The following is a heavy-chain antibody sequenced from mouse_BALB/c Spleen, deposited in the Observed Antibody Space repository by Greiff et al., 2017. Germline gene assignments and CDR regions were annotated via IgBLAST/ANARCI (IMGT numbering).Heavy chain of an antibody. CDR1: GYSITSGYY. CDR3: ARGGIYDGYYDY. V-gene: IGHV3-6*02. CDR2: ISYDGSN. J-gene: IGHJ2*01. D-gene: IGHD2-3*01. Sequence: EVKLQESGPGLVKPSQSLSLTCSVTGYSITSGYYWNWIRQFPGNKLEWMGYISYDGSNNYNPSLKNRISITRDTSKNQFFLKLNSVTTEDTATYYCARGGIYDGYYDYWGQGTTLTVSS.